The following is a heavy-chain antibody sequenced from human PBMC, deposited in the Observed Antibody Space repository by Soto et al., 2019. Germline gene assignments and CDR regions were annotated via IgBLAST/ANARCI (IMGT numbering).Heavy chain of an antibody. CDR3: ARDFPDTAMVDDAFDI. V-gene: IGHV3-53*01. CDR1: GFTVSSNY. Sequence: PGGSLRLSCAASGFTVSSNYMSWVRQAPGKGLEWVSVIYSGGSTYYADSVKGRFTISRDNSKNTLYLQMNSLRAEDTAVYYCARDFPDTAMVDDAFDIWGQGTMVTVSS. J-gene: IGHJ3*02. CDR2: IYSGGST. D-gene: IGHD5-18*01.